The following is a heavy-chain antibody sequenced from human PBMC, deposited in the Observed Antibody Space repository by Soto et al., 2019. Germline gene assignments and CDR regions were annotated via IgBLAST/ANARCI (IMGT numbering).Heavy chain of an antibody. Sequence: GASVNVSCKASGYTFTIYAMHWVLQAPGQRLEWMGWINAGNGNTKYSQKFQGRVTITRDTSASTAYMELSSLRSEDTAVYYCAMLNGDYRTLGFEDWGPGTLVTVSS. CDR1: GYTFTIYA. J-gene: IGHJ4*02. CDR3: AMLNGDYRTLGFED. CDR2: INAGNGNT. V-gene: IGHV1-3*01. D-gene: IGHD4-17*01.